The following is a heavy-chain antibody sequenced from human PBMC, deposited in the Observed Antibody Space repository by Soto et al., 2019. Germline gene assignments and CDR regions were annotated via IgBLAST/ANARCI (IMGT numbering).Heavy chain of an antibody. V-gene: IGHV3-7*01. CDR2: IKGDGSEK. CDR3: ARVEIGSYDY. D-gene: IGHD1-26*01. CDR1: GFIFNSRW. J-gene: IGHJ4*02. Sequence: EVQLVESGGGLAQPGGSLRLSCAASGFIFNSRWMSWVRRAPGKGLEWVANIKGDGSEKKYVDSVKGRFTISRDNARNSLYLQMNSLRAEDTAVYYCARVEIGSYDYWGQGALVTVSS.